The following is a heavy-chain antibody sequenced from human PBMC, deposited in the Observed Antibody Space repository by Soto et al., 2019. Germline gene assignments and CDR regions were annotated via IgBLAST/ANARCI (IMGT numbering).Heavy chain of an antibody. CDR1: GFTFSSYA. D-gene: IGHD6-19*01. V-gene: IGHV3-30-3*01. CDR2: ISYDGSNK. Sequence: QVQLVESGGGVVQPGRSLRLSCAASGFTFSSYAMHWVRQAPGKGLEWVAVISYDGSNKYYADSVKGRFTISRDNSKNTLYLQMNSLRAEDTAVYYCVRVPDSSGWYDYSDYWGQGTLVTVSS. CDR3: VRVPDSSGWYDYSDY. J-gene: IGHJ4*02.